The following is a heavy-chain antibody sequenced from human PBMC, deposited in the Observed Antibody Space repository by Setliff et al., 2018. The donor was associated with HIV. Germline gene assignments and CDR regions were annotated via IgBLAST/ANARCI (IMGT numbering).Heavy chain of an antibody. Sequence: GSLRLSCAASGFTFSSYWMSWVRQAPGKGLEWVSHISANTNNIDYADSVKGRFTISRDNARDSLYLQMNNLRAEDTAVYYCARDFHWAFDFWGQGALVTVSS. D-gene: IGHD7-27*01. CDR3: ARDFHWAFDF. J-gene: IGHJ4*02. CDR2: ISANTNNI. CDR1: GFTFSSYW. V-gene: IGHV3-48*01.